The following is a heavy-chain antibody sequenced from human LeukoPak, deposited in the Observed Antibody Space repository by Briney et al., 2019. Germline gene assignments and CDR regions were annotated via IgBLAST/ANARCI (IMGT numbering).Heavy chain of an antibody. J-gene: IGHJ4*02. CDR1: GGTFSSYA. D-gene: IGHD2-2*01. CDR2: IIPIFGTA. Sequence: GASVKVSCKAFGGTFSSYAISWVRQAPGQGLEWMGGIIPIFGTANYAQKFQGRVTITADKSTSTAYMELSSLRSEDTAVYYCARDRVGYCSSTSCYHFDYWGQGTLVTVSS. CDR3: ARDRVGYCSSTSCYHFDY. V-gene: IGHV1-69*06.